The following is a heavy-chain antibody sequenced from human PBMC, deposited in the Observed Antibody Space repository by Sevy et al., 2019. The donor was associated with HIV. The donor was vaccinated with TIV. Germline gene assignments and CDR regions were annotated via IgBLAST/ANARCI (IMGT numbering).Heavy chain of an antibody. J-gene: IGHJ4*02. Sequence: GGSLRLSCTASGFTFGDYAMSWVRQAPGKGLEWVGFIRSKAYSGTIEYAASVKGRFTISRDDSKSIAYLQMNSLKTEDTAVYYCTRDHDYSNPWYFDYWGQRTLVTVSS. D-gene: IGHD4-4*01. CDR3: TRDHDYSNPWYFDY. V-gene: IGHV3-49*04. CDR1: GFTFGDYA. CDR2: IRSKAYSGTI.